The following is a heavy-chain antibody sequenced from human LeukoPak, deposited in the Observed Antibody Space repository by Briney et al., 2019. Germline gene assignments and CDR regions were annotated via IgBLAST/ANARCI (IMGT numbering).Heavy chain of an antibody. J-gene: IGHJ5*02. CDR2: IYYSGST. D-gene: IGHD1-26*01. V-gene: IGHV4-59*12. CDR3: ARGRATTPETVIPRDDWFDP. CDR1: GGSISSYY. Sequence: PSETLSLTCTVSGGSISSYYWSWLRQPPGKGLEWIGYIYYSGSTNYNPSLKSRVTISVDTSNNQFSLKLSSVTAADTAVYYCARGRATTPETVIPRDDWFDPWGQGTLVTVSS.